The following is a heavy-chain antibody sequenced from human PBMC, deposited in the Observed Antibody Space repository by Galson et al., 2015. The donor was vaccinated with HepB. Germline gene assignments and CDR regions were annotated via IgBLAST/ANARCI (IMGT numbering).Heavy chain of an antibody. J-gene: IGHJ4*02. CDR2: IYYSGST. CDR3: AREYSSSWFDY. CDR1: GGSISSYY. Sequence: ETLSLTCTVSGGSISSYYWSWIRQPPGKGLEWIGYIYYSGSTNYNPSLKSRVTISVDTSKNQFSLKLSSVTAADTAVYYCAREYSSSWFDYWGQGTLVTVSS. D-gene: IGHD6-13*01. V-gene: IGHV4-59*01.